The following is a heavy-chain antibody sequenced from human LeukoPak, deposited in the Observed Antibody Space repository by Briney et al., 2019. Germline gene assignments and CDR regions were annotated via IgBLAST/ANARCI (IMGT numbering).Heavy chain of an antibody. Sequence: PGGSLRLSCAASGFSFICYGMHWVRQAPGKGLEWVGVISDDGRSKDYADSVKGRFTISRDNSKDTLYLQMNSLRDEDTAVYYCAKRPSDYGDYVSYFDYWGQGTLVTVSS. CDR3: AKRPSDYGDYVSYFDY. J-gene: IGHJ4*02. CDR2: ISDDGRSK. D-gene: IGHD4-17*01. CDR1: GFSFICYG. V-gene: IGHV3-30*18.